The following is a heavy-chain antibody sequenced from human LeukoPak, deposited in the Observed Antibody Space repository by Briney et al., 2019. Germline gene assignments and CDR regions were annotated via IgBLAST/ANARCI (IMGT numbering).Heavy chain of an antibody. Sequence: GGSLRLSCAASGFTFSSYGLHWVRQSPGKGLEWVAFIRYDGSNKYYADSVKGRFTISRDNSKNTLFLVMNSLRAEDTAVYYCAKDLVVAGMGFFDYWGQGTLVTVSS. CDR1: GFTFSSYG. J-gene: IGHJ4*02. CDR2: IRYDGSNK. D-gene: IGHD6-19*01. V-gene: IGHV3-30*02. CDR3: AKDLVVAGMGFFDY.